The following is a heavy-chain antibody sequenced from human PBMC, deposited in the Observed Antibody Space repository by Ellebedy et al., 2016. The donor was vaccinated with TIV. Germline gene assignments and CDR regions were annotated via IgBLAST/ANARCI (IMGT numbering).Heavy chain of an antibody. D-gene: IGHD3-16*01. CDR3: ARGGPSSDY. V-gene: IGHV4-61*01. CDR1: GGSVSSGSYY. CDR2: IYYSGST. J-gene: IGHJ4*02. Sequence: SETLSLTXTVSGGSVSSGSYYWSWIRQPPGKGLEWIGYIYYSGSTNYNPSLKSRVTISVDTSKNQFSLKLRSVTAADTAVYYCARGGPSSDYWGRGTLVTVSS.